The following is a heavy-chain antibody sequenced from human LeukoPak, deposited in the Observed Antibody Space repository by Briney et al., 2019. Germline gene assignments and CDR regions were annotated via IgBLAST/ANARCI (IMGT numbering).Heavy chain of an antibody. J-gene: IGHJ4*02. CDR3: AKNDDILTDYPYFFDY. CDR2: ISGSGGST. Sequence: GSLRLSCAASGFTFSTYAMSWVRQAPGKGLEWVSAISGSGGSTYYADSVKGRFTISRDNSKNTLYLQMNSLRAEDTAVYYCAKNDDILTDYPYFFDYWGQGTLVTVSS. CDR1: GFTFSTYA. V-gene: IGHV3-23*01. D-gene: IGHD3-9*01.